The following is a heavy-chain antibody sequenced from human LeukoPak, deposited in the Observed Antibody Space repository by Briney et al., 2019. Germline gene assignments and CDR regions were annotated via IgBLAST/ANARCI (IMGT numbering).Heavy chain of an antibody. D-gene: IGHD3-22*01. J-gene: IGHJ4*02. Sequence: GGSLRLSCAVSGFIFDDYAMHWVRQAPGKGLEWVSGITWGRDNLAYAASVKGRFTISRGNRKNSLYLQMNSLRTEDTALYYCAKDSTPYDSSGYQLDYWGQGTLVTVSS. V-gene: IGHV3-9*01. CDR3: AKDSTPYDSSGYQLDY. CDR2: ITWGRDNL. CDR1: GFIFDDYA.